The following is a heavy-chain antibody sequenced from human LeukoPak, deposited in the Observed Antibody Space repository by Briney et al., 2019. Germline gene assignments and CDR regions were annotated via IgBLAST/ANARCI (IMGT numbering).Heavy chain of an antibody. CDR3: ASSATYYYDSSGYYYDDY. V-gene: IGHV4-30-4*08. D-gene: IGHD3-22*01. J-gene: IGHJ4*02. Sequence: PSETLSLTCTVSGGSISSGDYYWSWIRQPPGKGLEWIGYIYYSGSTYYNPSLKSRVTISVDTSKNQFSLKLSSVTAADTAVYYCASSATYYYDSSGYYYDDYWGQGTLVTVSS. CDR2: IYYSGST. CDR1: GGSISSGDYY.